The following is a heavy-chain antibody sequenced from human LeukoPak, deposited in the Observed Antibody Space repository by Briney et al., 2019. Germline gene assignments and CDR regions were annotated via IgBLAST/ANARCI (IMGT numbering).Heavy chain of an antibody. Sequence: SETLSLTCAVYDGSFSGSYWTWIRQPPGKGLEWIGEIDHTKTTNYNLSLKSRVTISVDTSKNQFSLKLSSVTAADTAVYYCARDDYGETLGLWGQGTLVTVSS. J-gene: IGHJ4*02. CDR2: IDHTKTT. V-gene: IGHV4-34*01. CDR1: DGSFSGSY. CDR3: ARDDYGETLGL. D-gene: IGHD4-17*01.